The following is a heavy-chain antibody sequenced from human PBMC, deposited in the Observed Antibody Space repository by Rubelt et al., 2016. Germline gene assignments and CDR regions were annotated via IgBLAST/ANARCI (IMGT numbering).Heavy chain of an antibody. D-gene: IGHD3-3*01. V-gene: IGHV3-30*04. Sequence: VQLVESGGGLVQPGGSLRLSCAASGFTFSNNALHWVRQAPGKGLEWVAVISYDGTNKDCAKSVEGRFTISRDTSKNTLYLQMNSLRAEDTAVYYCVKDRWSGYSDCFDSWGQGTLVTVSS. J-gene: IGHJ4*02. CDR2: ISYDGTNK. CDR1: GFTFSNNA. CDR3: VKDRWSGYSDCFDS.